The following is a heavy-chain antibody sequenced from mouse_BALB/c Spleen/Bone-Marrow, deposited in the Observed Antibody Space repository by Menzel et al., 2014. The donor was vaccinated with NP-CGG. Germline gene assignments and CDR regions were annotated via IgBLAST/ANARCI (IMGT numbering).Heavy chain of an antibody. CDR2: IDPETGGT. V-gene: IGHV1-15*01. CDR1: GYTFTDYE. D-gene: IGHD2-1*01. CDR3: TRWDGNYGWFAY. J-gene: IGHJ3*01. Sequence: QVQLQQSGAELVRPGASVTLSCKASGYTFTDYEMHWVKQTPVHGLVWIGAIDPETGGTAYNQKFKGKATLTADKSSSTAYMELRSLTSEDSAVYYCTRWDGNYGWFAYWGQGTLITVSA.